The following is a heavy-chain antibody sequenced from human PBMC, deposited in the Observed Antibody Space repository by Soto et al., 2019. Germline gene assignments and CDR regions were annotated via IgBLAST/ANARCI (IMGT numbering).Heavy chain of an antibody. D-gene: IGHD3-22*01. J-gene: IGHJ5*02. V-gene: IGHV4-31*03. CDR2: IYYSGST. CDR1: GGSINSGGYY. Sequence: QVQLQESGPGLVKPSQTLSLTCTVSGGSINSGGYYWSWIRQHPGKGLEWIGYIYYSGSTYYNPSLKSRVTMSVDTSKNQFSLKLSSVTAADTAVYYCAREPNYYDRGRFDPWGQGTLVTVSS. CDR3: AREPNYYDRGRFDP.